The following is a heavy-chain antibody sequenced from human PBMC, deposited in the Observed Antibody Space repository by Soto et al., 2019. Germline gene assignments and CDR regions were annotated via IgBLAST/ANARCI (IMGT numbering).Heavy chain of an antibody. Sequence: GGSLRLFCAASGFTFRDYYMSWIRQAPGKGLGWVSYISSSSSYTNYADSVKGRFTISRDNAKNSLYLQMNSLRAEDTAVYYCFPSLRDYGMDVWGQGTTVTVSS. D-gene: IGHD3-9*01. CDR1: GFTFRDYY. CDR3: FPSLRDYGMDV. J-gene: IGHJ6*02. CDR2: ISSSSSYT. V-gene: IGHV3-11*06.